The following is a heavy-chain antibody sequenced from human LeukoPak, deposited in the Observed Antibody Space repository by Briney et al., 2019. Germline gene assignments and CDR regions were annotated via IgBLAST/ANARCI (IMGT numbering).Heavy chain of an antibody. CDR2: IRSSSET. CDR1: RFTFSTYS. Sequence: GGSLRLSCAASRFTFSTYSINWVRQAPGKGLEWVSHIRSSSETFYADSVKGRFTISRDIARNSLYLQMNNLRGEDTAIYYCARDVGNSGYGCDLWGQGTLVTVSS. D-gene: IGHD5-12*01. V-gene: IGHV3-48*01. CDR3: ARDVGNSGYGCDL. J-gene: IGHJ5*02.